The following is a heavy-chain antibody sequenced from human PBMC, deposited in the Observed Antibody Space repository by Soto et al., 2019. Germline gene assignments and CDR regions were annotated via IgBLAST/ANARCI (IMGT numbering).Heavy chain of an antibody. D-gene: IGHD6-13*01. CDR3: AKKIVPAGPGNNCFGS. V-gene: IGHV3-23*01. CDR2: ISADATFT. J-gene: IGHJ5*01. CDR1: GFSFKNYA. Sequence: GGSLRLSCEASGFSFKNYAMTWVRQAPGRGLEWVAIISADATFTYYADSVKGRFTISRDTSKNTVYLQMNGLRAEDTAIYYCAKKIVPAGPGNNCFGSCGQGTLVTVSS.